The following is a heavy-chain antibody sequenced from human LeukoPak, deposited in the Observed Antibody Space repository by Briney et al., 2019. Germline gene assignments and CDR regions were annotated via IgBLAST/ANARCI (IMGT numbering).Heavy chain of an antibody. J-gene: IGHJ6*03. D-gene: IGHD2-2*01. Sequence: GGSLRLSCAASGFTFSSYSMNWVRQAPGKGLEWVSYISSSSSTIYYADSVKGRFTISRDNAKNSLYLQMNSLRAEDTAVYYCACTSCYADYYYYYMDVWGKGTTVTVSS. CDR3: ACTSCYADYYYYYMDV. CDR1: GFTFSSYS. CDR2: ISSSSSTI. V-gene: IGHV3-48*01.